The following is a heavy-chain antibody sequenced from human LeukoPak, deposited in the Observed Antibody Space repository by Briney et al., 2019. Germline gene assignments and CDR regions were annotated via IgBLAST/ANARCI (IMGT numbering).Heavy chain of an antibody. D-gene: IGHD3-22*01. CDR1: GFTFSSYW. Sequence: GGSLRLSCAASGFTFSSYWMHWVRQAPGKGLVCVSRINSDGSSTSYADSVKGRFTISRDNAKNTLYLQMNSLRAEDTAVYYCARVKDYYDSSGYYLYWGQGTLVTVSS. V-gene: IGHV3-74*01. CDR2: INSDGSST. CDR3: ARVKDYYDSSGYYLY. J-gene: IGHJ4*02.